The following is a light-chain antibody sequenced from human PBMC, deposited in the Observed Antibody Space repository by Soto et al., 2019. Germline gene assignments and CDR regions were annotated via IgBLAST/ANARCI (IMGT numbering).Light chain of an antibody. CDR3: SSYAGSNNPLFV. V-gene: IGLV2-14*01. Sequence: QSALTQPASVSGSPGQSITISCTGTGSDVGGYNSVSWFQQHPSKAPKLIIYEVSHRPSGVSIRFSGSKSGNTASLTISGLQAEDEADYYCSSYAGSNNPLFVFGTGTKVTVL. CDR2: EVS. J-gene: IGLJ1*01. CDR1: GSDVGGYNS.